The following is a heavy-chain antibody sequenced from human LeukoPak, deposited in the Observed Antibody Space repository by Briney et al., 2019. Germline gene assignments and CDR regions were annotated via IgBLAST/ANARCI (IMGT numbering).Heavy chain of an antibody. CDR1: GSTFSSYE. Sequence: GGSLRLSCAASGSTFSSYEMNWVRQAPGKGLEWVSYITSSGTTIYYADSVKGRFTIPRDNAKNSLYLQMNSLRAEDTAVYYCAVRFRGYSYGYDYWGQGTLVTVSS. V-gene: IGHV3-48*03. CDR2: ITSSGTTI. D-gene: IGHD5-18*01. CDR3: AVRFRGYSYGYDY. J-gene: IGHJ4*02.